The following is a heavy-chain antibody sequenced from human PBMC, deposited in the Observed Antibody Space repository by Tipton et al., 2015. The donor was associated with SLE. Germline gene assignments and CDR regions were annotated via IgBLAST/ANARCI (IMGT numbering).Heavy chain of an antibody. J-gene: IGHJ4*02. CDR2: IYYSGST. CDR1: GGSISSYY. Sequence: TLSLTCTVSGGSISSYYWSWIRQPPGKGLEWIGYIYYSGSTNYNPSLKSRVTISVDTSKNQFSLKLSSVTAADTAVYYCAREVPTNYFDYWGQGTLVTVSS. D-gene: IGHD4/OR15-4a*01. V-gene: IGHV4-59*12. CDR3: AREVPTNYFDY.